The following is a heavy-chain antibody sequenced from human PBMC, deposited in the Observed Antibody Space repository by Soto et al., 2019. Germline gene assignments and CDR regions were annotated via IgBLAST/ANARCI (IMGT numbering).Heavy chain of an antibody. CDR3: ARPHGGSSGWDNWFDP. Sequence: HVQLQESGPGLVKPSETLSLTCTVSGGSISSYYWSWIRQPPGKGLEWIGYIYYSGSTNYNPSLKSRVTISVDTSKNQFSLKLSSVTAADTAVYYCARPHGGSSGWDNWFDPWGQGTLVTVSS. D-gene: IGHD6-25*01. CDR2: IYYSGST. CDR1: GGSISSYY. V-gene: IGHV4-59*01. J-gene: IGHJ5*02.